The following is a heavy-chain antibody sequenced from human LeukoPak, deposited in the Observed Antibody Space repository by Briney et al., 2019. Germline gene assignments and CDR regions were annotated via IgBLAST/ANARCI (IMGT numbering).Heavy chain of an antibody. Sequence: GESLKISCKGSGYSFTSYWIGWVRQMPGKGLEWMGIIYPGDSDTRYSPSFQGQVTISADKSISTAYLQWSSLKASGTAMYYCASTSEYDYVWGSYRYSIWGQGTMVTVSS. J-gene: IGHJ3*02. CDR2: IYPGDSDT. CDR3: ASTSEYDYVWGSYRYSI. D-gene: IGHD3-16*02. V-gene: IGHV5-51*01. CDR1: GYSFTSYW.